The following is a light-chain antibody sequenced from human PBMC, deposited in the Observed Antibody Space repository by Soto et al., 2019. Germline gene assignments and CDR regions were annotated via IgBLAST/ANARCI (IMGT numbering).Light chain of an antibody. J-gene: IGKJ1*01. Sequence: EIVLTQSPGTLSLSPGERATLACRASQSVSNNYLAWYQQKPGQAPRLLIYGASNRATGIPDMFSGSGYGTDFPLTISRLEPEDFAVYYCQQAGSSGTFGQWTKVDIK. CDR2: GAS. CDR1: QSVSNNY. CDR3: QQAGSSGT. V-gene: IGKV3-20*01.